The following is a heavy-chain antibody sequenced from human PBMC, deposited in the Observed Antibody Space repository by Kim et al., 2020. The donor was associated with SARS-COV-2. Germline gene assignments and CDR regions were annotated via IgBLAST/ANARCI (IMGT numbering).Heavy chain of an antibody. Sequence: SETLSLTCTVSGGSISSSSYYWGWIRQPPGKGLEWIGSIYYSGSTYYNPSLKSRVTISVDTSKNQFSLKLSSVTAADTAVYYCASVPAATVYYYYYGMDVWGQGTTVTVSS. J-gene: IGHJ6*02. CDR3: ASVPAATVYYYYYGMDV. D-gene: IGHD2-2*01. CDR2: IYYSGST. V-gene: IGHV4-39*01. CDR1: GGSISSSSYY.